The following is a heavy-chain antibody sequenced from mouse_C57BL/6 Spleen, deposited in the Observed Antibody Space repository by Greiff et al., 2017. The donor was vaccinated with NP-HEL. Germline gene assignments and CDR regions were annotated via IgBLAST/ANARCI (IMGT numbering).Heavy chain of an antibody. CDR1: GYTFTSYW. CDR3: ARDYGSSYEGYFDV. CDR2: IDPSDSYT. V-gene: IGHV1-59*01. J-gene: IGHJ1*03. D-gene: IGHD1-1*01. Sequence: QVQLQQPGAELVRPGTSVKLSCKASGYTFTSYWMHWVKQRPGQGLEWIGVIDPSDSYTNYNQKFKGKATLTVDTSSSTAYMQLSSLTSEDSAFYYCARDYGSSYEGYFDVWGTGTTVTVSS.